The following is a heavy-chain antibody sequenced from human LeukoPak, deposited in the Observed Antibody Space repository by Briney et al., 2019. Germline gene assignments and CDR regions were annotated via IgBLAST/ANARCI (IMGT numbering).Heavy chain of an antibody. D-gene: IGHD2-2*01. CDR2: ISYDGSNK. J-gene: IGHJ6*02. Sequence: PGGSLRLSCAASGFPFSSYGMHWVRRAPGKGLEWVAVISYDGSNKYYADSVKGRFTISRDNSKNTLYLQMNSLRAEDTAVYYCAKFPDIVVVPAATTRYGMDVWGQGTTVTVSS. CDR1: GFPFSSYG. V-gene: IGHV3-30*18. CDR3: AKFPDIVVVPAATTRYGMDV.